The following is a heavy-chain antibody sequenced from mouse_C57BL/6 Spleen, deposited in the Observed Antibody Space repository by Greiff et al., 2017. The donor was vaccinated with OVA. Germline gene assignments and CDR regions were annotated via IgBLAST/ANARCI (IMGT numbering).Heavy chain of an antibody. J-gene: IGHJ1*03. Sequence: DVKLVESGGDLVKPGGSLKLSCAASGFTFSSYGMSWVRQTPDKRLEWVATISSGGSYTYYPDSVKGRFTISRDNAKNTLYLQMSSLKSEDTAMYYCARQDGRYFDVWGTGTTVTVSS. V-gene: IGHV5-6*02. CDR2: ISSGGSYT. D-gene: IGHD2-3*01. CDR1: GFTFSSYG. CDR3: ARQDGRYFDV.